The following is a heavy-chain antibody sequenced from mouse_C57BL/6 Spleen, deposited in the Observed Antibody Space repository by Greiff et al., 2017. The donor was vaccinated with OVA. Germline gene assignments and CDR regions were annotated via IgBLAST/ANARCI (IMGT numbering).Heavy chain of an antibody. V-gene: IGHV1-52*01. CDR3: ARGRDYYGSSRYYFDY. CDR2: IDPSDSET. J-gene: IGHJ2*01. D-gene: IGHD1-1*01. Sequence: QVQLQQPGAELVRPGSSVKLSCKASGYTFTSYWMHWVKQRPIQGLEWIGNIDPSDSETHYTQKFKDKATLTVDKSSSTAYMQLSSLTSEDSAVYYCARGRDYYGSSRYYFDYWGQGTTLTGSS. CDR1: GYTFTSYW.